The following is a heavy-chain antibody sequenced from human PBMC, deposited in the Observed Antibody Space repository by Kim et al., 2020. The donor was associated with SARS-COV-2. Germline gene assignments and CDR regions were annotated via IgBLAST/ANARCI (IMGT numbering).Heavy chain of an antibody. J-gene: IGHJ4*02. D-gene: IGHD6-6*01. Sequence: SVKGRFTISRDNSKNTLYLQMNSLRAEDTAVYYCAKGRVAARPFYDYFDYWGQGTLVTVSS. CDR3: AKGRVAARPFYDYFDY. V-gene: IGHV3-23*01.